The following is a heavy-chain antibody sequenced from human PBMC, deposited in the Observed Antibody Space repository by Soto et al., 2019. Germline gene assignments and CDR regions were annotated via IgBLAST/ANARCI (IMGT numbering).Heavy chain of an antibody. CDR2: IIPIFGTA. Sequence: GASVKVSCKASGGTFSSYAISWVRQAPGQGLEWMGGIIPIFGTANYAQKFQGRVTITADESTSTAYVELSSLRSEDTAVYYCARVRYCSSSEEYNWFDPWGQGTLVTVSS. CDR3: ARVRYCSSSEEYNWFDP. J-gene: IGHJ5*02. D-gene: IGHD6-6*01. CDR1: GGTFSSYA. V-gene: IGHV1-69*13.